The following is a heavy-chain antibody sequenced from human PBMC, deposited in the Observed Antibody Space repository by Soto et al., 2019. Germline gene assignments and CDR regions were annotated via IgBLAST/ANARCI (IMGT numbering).Heavy chain of an antibody. CDR2: MNPNSGNT. J-gene: IGHJ3*02. Sequence: ASVKVSCKASGYTFTSYDINWVRQATGQGLEWMGWMNPNSGNTGYAQKFQGRVTMTRNTSISTAYMELSSLRSEDTAVYYCARRRRRGVIVEGIHAFDIWGQGTMVTVSS. D-gene: IGHD3-16*02. CDR3: ARRRRRGVIVEGIHAFDI. CDR1: GYTFTSYD. V-gene: IGHV1-8*01.